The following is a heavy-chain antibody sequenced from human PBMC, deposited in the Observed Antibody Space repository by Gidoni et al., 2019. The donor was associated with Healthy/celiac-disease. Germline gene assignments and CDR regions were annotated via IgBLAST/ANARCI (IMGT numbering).Heavy chain of an antibody. CDR2: IYYSGST. V-gene: IGHV4-39*07. Sequence: QLQLQESGPGLVKPSETLSLTCTVSGGSIRSSSYYWGWIRQPPGKGLEWIGSIYYSGSTYYNPSLKSRVTISVDTSKNQFSLKLSSVTAADTAVYYCAREYIYYYDSSGYFDYWGQGTLVTVSS. J-gene: IGHJ4*02. D-gene: IGHD3-22*01. CDR3: AREYIYYYDSSGYFDY. CDR1: GGSIRSSSYY.